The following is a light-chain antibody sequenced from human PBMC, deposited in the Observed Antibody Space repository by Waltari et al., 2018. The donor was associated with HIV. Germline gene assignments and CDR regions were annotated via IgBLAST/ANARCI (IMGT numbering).Light chain of an antibody. V-gene: IGKV3-20*01. CDR3: QQYGSSPLT. CDR2: GAS. J-gene: IGKJ4*01. CDR1: QSVTSSF. Sequence: EIVLTQSPGTLSLSPGERATLSCRASQSVTSSFLRWYQQKPGQAPRLLIYGASSRATGIPDRFSGGGSGTDFTLTISRLEPEDFVVYYCQQYGSSPLTFGGGTKVDIK.